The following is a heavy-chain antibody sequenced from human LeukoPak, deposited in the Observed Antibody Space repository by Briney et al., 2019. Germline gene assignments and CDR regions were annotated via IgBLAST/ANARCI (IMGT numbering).Heavy chain of an antibody. CDR3: ARRARIAAAWYYFDY. J-gene: IGHJ4*02. D-gene: IGHD6-13*01. V-gene: IGHV1-69*05. Sequence: SVKVSCKASGGTFSSYAISWVRQAPGQGLEWMGRIIPIFGTANYAQKFQDRVTITTDESTSTAYMELSSLRSEDTAVYYCARRARIAAAWYYFDYWGQGTLVTVSS. CDR1: GGTFSSYA. CDR2: IIPIFGTA.